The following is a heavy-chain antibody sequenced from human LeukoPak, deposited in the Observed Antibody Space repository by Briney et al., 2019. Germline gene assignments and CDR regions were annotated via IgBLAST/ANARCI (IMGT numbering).Heavy chain of an antibody. Sequence: ASVKVSCKASGYRFTGHYMHWVRQAPGQGLEWMGWINPNSGGTNYAQKFQGRVTMTRDTSISAAYMELSRLRSDDTAVYYCARYPVEAARVEAFDIWGQGTMVTVSS. CDR1: GYRFTGHY. CDR3: ARYPVEAARVEAFDI. V-gene: IGHV1-2*02. D-gene: IGHD1-1*01. J-gene: IGHJ3*02. CDR2: INPNSGGT.